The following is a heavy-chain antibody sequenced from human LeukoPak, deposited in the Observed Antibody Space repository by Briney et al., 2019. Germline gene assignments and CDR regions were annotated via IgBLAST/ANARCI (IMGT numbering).Heavy chain of an antibody. CDR1: GLTFSSYW. J-gene: IGHJ4*02. V-gene: IGHV3-74*01. CDR3: ARQPDY. D-gene: IGHD1-14*01. CDR2: INSDGSRT. Sequence: PGGSLRLSCAASGLTFSSYWMSWVRQAPGKGLVWVSHINSDGSRTNYAASVKGRFTISRDNAKNTLYLQMNSLRAEDTAVYYCARQPDYWGQGTLVTVSS.